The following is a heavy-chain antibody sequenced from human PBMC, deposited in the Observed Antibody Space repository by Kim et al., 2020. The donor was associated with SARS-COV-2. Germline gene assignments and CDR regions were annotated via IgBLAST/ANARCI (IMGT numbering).Heavy chain of an antibody. CDR1: GGSISSYY. Sequence: SETLSLTCTVSGGSISSYYWSWIRQPPGKGLEWIGYIYYSGSTNYNPSLKSRVTISVDTSKNQFSLKLSSVTAADTAVYYCAGTGLSLWFGEFTTDAFDIWCQGTMVTVSS. D-gene: IGHD3-10*01. V-gene: IGHV4-59*08. CDR2: IYYSGST. J-gene: IGHJ3*02. CDR3: AGTGLSLWFGEFTTDAFDI.